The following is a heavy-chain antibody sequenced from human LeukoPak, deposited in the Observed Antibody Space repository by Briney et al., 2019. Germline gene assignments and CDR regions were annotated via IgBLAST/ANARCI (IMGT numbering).Heavy chain of an antibody. V-gene: IGHV3-11*01. D-gene: IGHD3-10*01. CDR3: ARERGRITMVRGRFHAFDI. J-gene: IGHJ3*02. Sequence: GGSLRLSCAASGFIFSDYYINWIRQAPGKGLEWISYISSSDNSIYYARSVKGRFTISRDNAKNSLYLQMNSLRAEDTAIYYCARERGRITMVRGRFHAFDIWGQGTMVTVSS. CDR2: ISSSDNSI. CDR1: GFIFSDYY.